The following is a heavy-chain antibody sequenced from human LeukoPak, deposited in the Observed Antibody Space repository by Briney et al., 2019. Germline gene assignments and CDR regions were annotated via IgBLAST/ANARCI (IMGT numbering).Heavy chain of an antibody. D-gene: IGHD3-22*01. V-gene: IGHV4-39*01. CDR2: IYYSGGT. CDR1: GGSISSSSYY. J-gene: IGHJ4*02. CDR3: ARRKTYDSSGYYYGGFDY. Sequence: KPSETLSLTCTVSGGSISSSSYYWGWIRQPPGKGLEWIGSIYYSGGTYYNPSLKSRVTISVDTSKNQFSLKLSSVTAADTAVYYCARRKTYDSSGYYYGGFDYWGQGTLVTVSS.